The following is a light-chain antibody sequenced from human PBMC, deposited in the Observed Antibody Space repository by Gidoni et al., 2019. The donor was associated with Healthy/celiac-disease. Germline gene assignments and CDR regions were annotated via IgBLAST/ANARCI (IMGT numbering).Light chain of an antibody. V-gene: IGKV1-5*03. CDR2: KAS. Sequence: DIQMTQSPSTLSASVGDRVTITGRASQSISSWLAWYQQKPGKAPKLLIYKASSLESGVPSRLSGSGSGTEFTRTISSLQPDDFATYYCQQYNSYSFGQGTRLEIK. J-gene: IGKJ5*01. CDR1: QSISSW. CDR3: QQYNSYS.